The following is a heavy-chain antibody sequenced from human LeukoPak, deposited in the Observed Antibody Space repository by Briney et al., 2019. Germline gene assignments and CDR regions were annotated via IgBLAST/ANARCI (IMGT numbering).Heavy chain of an antibody. D-gene: IGHD2-8*01. CDR3: VRDGVYFDFGC. J-gene: IGHJ4*02. V-gene: IGHV3-74*01. Sequence: PGGSLRLSCAASGFTFRNYWMHWVRHAPGKGLVWVSRVIRDGSFTNYADSVKGRFTISRDNAKNTLYLQMSSLRAEDTAVYYCVRDGVYFDFGCWGQGRLVTVAS. CDR2: VIRDGSFT. CDR1: GFTFRNYW.